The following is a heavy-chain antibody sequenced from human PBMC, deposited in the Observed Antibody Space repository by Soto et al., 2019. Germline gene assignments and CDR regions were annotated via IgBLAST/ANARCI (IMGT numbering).Heavy chain of an antibody. CDR1: GFTFSGSA. J-gene: IGHJ4*02. D-gene: IGHD4-17*01. V-gene: IGHV3-73*01. CDR2: IRSKANSYAT. Sequence: EVQLVESGGGLVQPGGSLKLSCAASGFTFSGSAMHWVRQASGKGLEWVGRIRSKANSYATAYAASVKGRFTISRDDSRNTAYLQMNSLKTEDTAVYYGTRRNGDYFSFDYWGQGTLVTVSS. CDR3: TRRNGDYFSFDY.